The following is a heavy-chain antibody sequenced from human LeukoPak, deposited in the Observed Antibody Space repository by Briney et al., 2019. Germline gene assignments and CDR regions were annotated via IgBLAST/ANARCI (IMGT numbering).Heavy chain of an antibody. Sequence: ASVKVSCKASGYIFTGYYMHWLRQAPGQPLEWMGWINPNSGGTNYAQKFQGRVTMARDTSINTAYMELSRLRSDDTAVYYCAREPYSSYYWGQGTLVTVSS. J-gene: IGHJ4*02. V-gene: IGHV1-2*02. CDR1: GYIFTGYY. D-gene: IGHD6-6*01. CDR2: INPNSGGT. CDR3: AREPYSSYY.